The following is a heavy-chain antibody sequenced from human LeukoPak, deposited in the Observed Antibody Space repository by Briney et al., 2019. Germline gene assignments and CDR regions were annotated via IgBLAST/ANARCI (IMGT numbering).Heavy chain of an antibody. CDR3: ARHSGSGSYYVDY. Sequence: GGSLRLSCADSGFTFSSYSMNWVRQAPGKGLEWVSYISSSSSTIYYADSVKGRFTISRDNAKNSLYLQMNSLRAEDTAVYYCARHSGSGSYYVDYWGQGTLVTVSS. J-gene: IGHJ4*02. D-gene: IGHD3-10*01. CDR2: ISSSSSTI. V-gene: IGHV3-48*04. CDR1: GFTFSSYS.